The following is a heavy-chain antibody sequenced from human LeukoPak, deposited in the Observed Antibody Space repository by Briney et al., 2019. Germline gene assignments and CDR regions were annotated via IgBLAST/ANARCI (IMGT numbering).Heavy chain of an antibody. J-gene: IGHJ3*02. CDR2: IHHSGNI. CDR3: ARDIGITLFGAVTHDALDI. Sequence: PSETLSLTCTVSGYSISSGYYWGWIRQSPGKGLEWIGNIHHSGNIYYNVSLKSRVTISVETSKNQFSLRLNSVTAADTAMYYCARDIGITLFGAVTHDALDIWGQGTMVTVSS. CDR1: GYSISSGYY. D-gene: IGHD3-3*01. V-gene: IGHV4-38-2*02.